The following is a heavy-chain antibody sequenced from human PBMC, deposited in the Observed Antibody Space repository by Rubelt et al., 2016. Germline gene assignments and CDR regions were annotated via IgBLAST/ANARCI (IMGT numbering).Heavy chain of an antibody. CDR3: ASRRYNWNRFDL. J-gene: IGHJ4*02. CDR1: GGSISSSSYY. D-gene: IGHD1-20*01. CDR2: IYYSGST. V-gene: IGHV4-39*07. Sequence: QLQLQESGPGLVKPSETLSLTCTVSGGSISSSSYYWGWIRQPPGKGLEWIGSIYYSGSTYYNPSLKSRVTISVDTSKNQFSLKLSSVTTADTAVYYCASRRYNWNRFDLWGQGTLVTVSS.